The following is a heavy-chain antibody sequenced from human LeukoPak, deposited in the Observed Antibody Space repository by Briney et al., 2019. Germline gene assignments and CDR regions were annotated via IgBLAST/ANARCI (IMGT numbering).Heavy chain of an antibody. CDR2: ISYDGGDK. J-gene: IGHJ4*02. V-gene: IGHV3-30-3*01. D-gene: IGHD3-10*01. Sequence: GGSLRLPCVASGFTLKSYPMHGARQAPGGGREGGAAISYDGGDKYYADSVRGRFTISRDNSKNTLYLEMSSLRAEDTAVYYCATSLLWFGELLADTDFWGQGSLVTVSS. CDR1: GFTLKSYP. CDR3: ATSLLWFGELLADTDF.